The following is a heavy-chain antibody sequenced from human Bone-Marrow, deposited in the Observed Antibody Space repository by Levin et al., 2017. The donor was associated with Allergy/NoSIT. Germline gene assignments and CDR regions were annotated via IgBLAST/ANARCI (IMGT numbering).Heavy chain of an antibody. CDR1: GGSIRSYY. D-gene: IGHD4-17*01. Sequence: SQTLSLTCTVSGGSIRSYYWSWIRQPAGKGLEWIGRIYTSGSTNYNPSLKSRVTMSVDTSKNQFSLKLSSVTAADTAVYYCARVAGDHLPRDYWGQGTLVTVSS. J-gene: IGHJ4*02. CDR3: ARVAGDHLPRDY. CDR2: IYTSGST. V-gene: IGHV4-4*07.